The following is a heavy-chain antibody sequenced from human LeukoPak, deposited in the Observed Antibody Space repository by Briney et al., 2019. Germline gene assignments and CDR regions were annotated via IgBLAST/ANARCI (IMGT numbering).Heavy chain of an antibody. D-gene: IGHD3-10*01. V-gene: IGHV3-23*01. CDR3: AKDRATFMVRGVMDY. CDR2: ISGCGGST. Sequence: GGSLRLSCAASGFTFSSYAVSWVRQAPGKGLEWVSAISGCGGSTYYADSVKGRFTISRDNSKNTLYLQMNSLRAEDTAVYYCAKDRATFMVRGVMDYWGQGTLVTVSS. CDR1: GFTFSSYA. J-gene: IGHJ4*02.